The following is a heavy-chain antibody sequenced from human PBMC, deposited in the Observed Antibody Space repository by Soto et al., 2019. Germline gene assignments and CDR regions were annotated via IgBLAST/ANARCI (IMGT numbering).Heavy chain of an antibody. CDR3: ARSPYSVSYLAYFDY. J-gene: IGHJ4*02. D-gene: IGHD1-26*01. CDR1: GFTFSRYG. CDR2: ISYDGSNK. Sequence: QVQLVESGGGVVQPGRSLRLSCAASGFTFSRYGMHWVRQAPGQGLEWVAVISYDGSNKYYADSVKGRFTISRDKPKNTLYLQMNSLRAEDKDVYYSARSPYSVSYLAYFDYWGQGTLVTVSS. V-gene: IGHV3-30*03.